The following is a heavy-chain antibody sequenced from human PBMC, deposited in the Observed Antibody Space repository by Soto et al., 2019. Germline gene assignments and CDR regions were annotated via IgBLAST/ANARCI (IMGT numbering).Heavy chain of an antibody. CDR3: ARGNVGFGRGNNWFDP. CDR1: GYTFTSYD. D-gene: IGHD3-16*01. J-gene: IGHJ5*02. CDR2: MKPNSGNT. V-gene: IGHV1-8*01. Sequence: QVQLVQSGAEVKKPGASVKVSCKASGYTFTSYDINWVRQATGQGLEWMGWMKPNSGNTGYAQNFQGRVTMTRNTSISTAYLELSSLRSEDTAVYYCARGNVGFGRGNNWFDPWGQGTLVTVSS.